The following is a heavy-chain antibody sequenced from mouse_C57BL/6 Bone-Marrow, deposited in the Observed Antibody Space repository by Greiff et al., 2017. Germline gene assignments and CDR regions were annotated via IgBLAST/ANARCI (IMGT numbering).Heavy chain of an antibody. CDR2: IYPGGGYT. CDR1: GYTFTNYW. Sequence: SGAELVRPGTSVKMSCKASGYTFTNYWIGWAKQRPGHGLEWIGDIYPGGGYTNYNEKFKGKATLTADKSSSTAYLQLSSLTSEDTAVYYCTSYGSSYEAMDYWGQGTSVTVSS. CDR3: TSYGSSYEAMDY. V-gene: IGHV1-63*01. D-gene: IGHD1-1*01. J-gene: IGHJ4*01.